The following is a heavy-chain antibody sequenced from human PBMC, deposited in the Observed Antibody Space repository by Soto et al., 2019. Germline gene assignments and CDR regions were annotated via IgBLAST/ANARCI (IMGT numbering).Heavy chain of an antibody. D-gene: IGHD3-22*01. CDR2: INPNSGGT. V-gene: IGHV1-2*04. CDR3: AREGKGMEDSSGYDDAFDI. Sequence: ASVKVSCKASGYTFTSSGISWVRQAPGQGLEWMGWINPNSGGTNYAQKFQGWVTMTRGTSISTAYMELSRLRSDDTAVYYCAREGKGMEDSSGYDDAFDIWGQGTMVTVS. CDR1: GYTFTSSG. J-gene: IGHJ3*02.